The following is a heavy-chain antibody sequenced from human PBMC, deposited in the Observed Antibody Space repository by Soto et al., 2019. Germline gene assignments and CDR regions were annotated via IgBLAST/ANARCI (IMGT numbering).Heavy chain of an antibody. CDR1: GFTFSSYS. D-gene: IGHD3-3*01. CDR2: ISSSSSTI. CDR3: GSEGRGILEWLTYGMDV. V-gene: IGHV3-48*02. Sequence: WGSLRLSCAASGFTFSSYSMNWVRQAPGQGLEWVSYISSSSSTIYYADSVQGRFTISRDNTKNSLYLQMNSLRDEDTAVYYCGSEGRGILEWLTYGMDVWGQGTTVTVSS. J-gene: IGHJ6*02.